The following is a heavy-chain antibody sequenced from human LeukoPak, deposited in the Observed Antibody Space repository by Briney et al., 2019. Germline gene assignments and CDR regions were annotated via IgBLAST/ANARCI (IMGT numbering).Heavy chain of an antibody. CDR3: AITLLYCSSTSCFDY. CDR1: GFTFSSYA. CDR2: ISYEGSNK. V-gene: IGHV3-30*01. D-gene: IGHD2-2*01. J-gene: IGHJ4*02. Sequence: GRSLRLSCAASGFTFSSYAMHWVRQAPGKGLEWVAVISYEGSNKYYADSVKGRFTISRDNSKNTLYLQMNSLRAEDTAVYYCAITLLYCSSTSCFDYWGQGTLVTVSS.